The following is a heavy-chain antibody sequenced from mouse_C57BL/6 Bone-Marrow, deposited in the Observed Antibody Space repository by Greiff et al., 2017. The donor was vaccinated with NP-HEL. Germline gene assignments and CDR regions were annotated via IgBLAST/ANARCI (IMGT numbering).Heavy chain of an antibody. V-gene: IGHV1-72*01. J-gene: IGHJ1*03. CDR3: AGYYYGGRGWYFDV. CDR1: GYTFTSYW. D-gene: IGHD1-1*01. CDR2: IDPNSGGT. Sequence: VQLQQPGADLVKPGASVKLSCKASGYTFTSYWMHWVKQRPGRGLEWIGRIDPNSGGTKFNEKFKTKATLTVDKPSSTAYMQLSSLTSEDSAVYYGAGYYYGGRGWYFDVWGTGTTVTVSS.